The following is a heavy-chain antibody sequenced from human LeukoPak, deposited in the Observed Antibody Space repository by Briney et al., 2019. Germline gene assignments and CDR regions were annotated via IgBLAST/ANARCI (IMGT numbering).Heavy chain of an antibody. J-gene: IGHJ3*02. CDR3: ARDQTDKGDAFDM. V-gene: IGHV3-23*01. CDR2: ISGSGGST. CDR1: GFTFSNYA. D-gene: IGHD2-21*02. Sequence: GGSLRLSCAASGFTFSNYAMNWVRQAPGRGLDWVSAISGSGGSTYYADYVKGRFTISRDNSKNTLYLQMSSLRAEDTAVYYCARDQTDKGDAFDMWGQGRLVTVSS.